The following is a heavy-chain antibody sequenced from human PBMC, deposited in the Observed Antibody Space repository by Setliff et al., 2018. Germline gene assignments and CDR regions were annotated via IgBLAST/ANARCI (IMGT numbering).Heavy chain of an antibody. V-gene: IGHV4-39*01. Sequence: SETLSLTCTVSGFSINSGTHFWGWIRQPPGKGLEWIGRIHYSGNTYYNPSLKSRVTISVDTSKNPFSLTLSSVTAADTAVYYCARLPNYVWGSPVDYWGQGTLVTVSS. J-gene: IGHJ4*02. CDR3: ARLPNYVWGSPVDY. CDR1: GFSINSGTHF. D-gene: IGHD3-16*01. CDR2: IHYSGNT.